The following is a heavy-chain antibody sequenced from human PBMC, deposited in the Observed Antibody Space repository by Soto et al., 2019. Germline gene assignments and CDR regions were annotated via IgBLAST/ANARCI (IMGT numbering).Heavy chain of an antibody. CDR1: GFTFSSYE. D-gene: IGHD1-26*01. J-gene: IGHJ4*02. Sequence: EVQLVESGGGLVQPGGSLRLSCAASGFTFSSYEMNWVRQAPGKGLEWVSYISSSGSTIYYAYSVKGRFTISRDKAKNALYLQMKSLRAEDTAVYYCARDFGGIVGATFGGWGQGTLVTVSS. CDR3: ARDFGGIVGATFGG. CDR2: ISSSGSTI. V-gene: IGHV3-48*03.